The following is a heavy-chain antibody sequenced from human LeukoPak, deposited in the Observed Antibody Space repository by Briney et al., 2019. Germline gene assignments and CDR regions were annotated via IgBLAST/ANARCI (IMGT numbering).Heavy chain of an antibody. V-gene: IGHV1-24*01. CDR1: GYTLTELS. CDR3: ATTVGELSLYVLFDY. Sequence: ASVKVSCKVSGYTLTELSMHWVRQAPGKGLEWMGGFDPEDGETIYAQKFQGRVTMTEDTSTDTAYMELSSLRSEDTAVYYCATTVGELSLYVLFDYWGQGTLVTVYS. J-gene: IGHJ4*02. CDR2: FDPEDGET. D-gene: IGHD3-16*02.